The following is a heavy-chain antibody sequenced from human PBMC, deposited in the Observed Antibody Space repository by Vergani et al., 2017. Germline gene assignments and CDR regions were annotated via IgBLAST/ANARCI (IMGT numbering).Heavy chain of an antibody. CDR2: INTNTGNP. Sequence: QVQLVQSGSELKKPGASVKVSCKASGYTFTSYAMNLGRPAPGQRLEWMGWINTNTGNPTYAQSFTGRFVFSLDPYVSTAYLQICSLKAEETAVYYCARGAHQYDYGDYNYWGQGTLVTVSS. J-gene: IGHJ4*02. CDR1: GYTFTSYA. V-gene: IGHV7-4-1*01. CDR3: ARGAHQYDYGDYNY. D-gene: IGHD4-17*01.